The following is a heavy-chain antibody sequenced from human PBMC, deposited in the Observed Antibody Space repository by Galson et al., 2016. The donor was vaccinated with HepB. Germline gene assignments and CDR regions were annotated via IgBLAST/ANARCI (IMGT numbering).Heavy chain of an antibody. D-gene: IGHD3-10*01. Sequence: SLRLSCAASGFTFSSYAMHWVRQAPGKGLEWVAVLSYDGLNRYYANSVKGRFTISRDNSKNTVYLQMNSLRVDETAVYYCSREMTGSYFDWGQGTLVTVSS. CDR3: SREMTGSYFD. J-gene: IGHJ4*02. CDR1: GFTFSSYA. V-gene: IGHV3-30*04. CDR2: LSYDGLNR.